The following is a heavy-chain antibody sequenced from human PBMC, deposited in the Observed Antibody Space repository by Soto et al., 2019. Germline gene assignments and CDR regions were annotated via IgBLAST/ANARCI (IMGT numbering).Heavy chain of an antibody. J-gene: IGHJ6*03. CDR1: GDSVSSNSAG. D-gene: IGHD1-1*01. CDR2: TYYRSKWYF. Sequence: PSQTLSLTCAISGDSVSSNSAGWNWIRQTPSRGLEWLGRTYYRSKWYFNYAVSVESRITINPDTSKNQFPLQLSSVTPDDTAVYYCARGSWDDVSGHYYMDVWGKGPTVTVSS. V-gene: IGHV6-1*01. CDR3: ARGSWDDVSGHYYMDV.